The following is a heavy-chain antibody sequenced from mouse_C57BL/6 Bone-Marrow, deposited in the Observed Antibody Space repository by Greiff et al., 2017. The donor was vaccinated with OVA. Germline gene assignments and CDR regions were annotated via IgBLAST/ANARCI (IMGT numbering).Heavy chain of an antibody. D-gene: IGHD4-1*01. Sequence: VQLKESGGGLVKPGGSLKLSCAASGFTFSDYGMHWVRQAPEKGLEWVAYISSGSSTIYYADTVKGRFTISRDNAKNTLFLQMTSLRSEDTAMYYCARRTGTGDYYAMDYWGQGTSVTVSS. CDR3: ARRTGTGDYYAMDY. J-gene: IGHJ4*01. CDR1: GFTFSDYG. V-gene: IGHV5-17*01. CDR2: ISSGSSTI.